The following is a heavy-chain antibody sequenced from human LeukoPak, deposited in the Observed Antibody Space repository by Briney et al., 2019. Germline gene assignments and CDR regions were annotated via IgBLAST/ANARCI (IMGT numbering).Heavy chain of an antibody. J-gene: IGHJ4*02. V-gene: IGHV4-61*02. D-gene: IGHD3-3*01. CDR1: GGSISSGSYY. Sequence: TLSLTCTVSGGSISSGSYYWSRIRQPAGKGPQWIGRIYPSGSTNYNPSLKSRLTISVNTSKNHFSLKLSSVTAADTAVYYCARDFWSGHPGYWGQGTLVTVSS. CDR2: IYPSGST. CDR3: ARDFWSGHPGY.